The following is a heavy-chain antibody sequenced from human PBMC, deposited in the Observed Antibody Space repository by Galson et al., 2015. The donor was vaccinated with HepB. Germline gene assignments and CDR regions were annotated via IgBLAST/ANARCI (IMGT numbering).Heavy chain of an antibody. CDR2: INTNTGNP. Sequence: SVKVSCKASGYTFTSYAMNWVRQAPGQGLEWMGWINTNTGNPTYAQGFTGRFVFSLDTSVSTAYLRISSLKAEDTAVYYCAREKGIAVALVAFDIWGQGTMVTVSS. CDR3: AREKGIAVALVAFDI. J-gene: IGHJ3*02. CDR1: GYTFTSYA. D-gene: IGHD6-19*01. V-gene: IGHV7-4-1*02.